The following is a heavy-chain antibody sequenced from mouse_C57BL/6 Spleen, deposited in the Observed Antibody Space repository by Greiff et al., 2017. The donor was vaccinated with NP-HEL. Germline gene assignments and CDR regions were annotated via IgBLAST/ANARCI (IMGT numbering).Heavy chain of an antibody. V-gene: IGHV1-82*01. CDR2: IYPGDGDT. CDR3: AREEGERDY. Sequence: VNVVESGPELVKPGASVKISCKASGYAFSSSWMNWVKQRPGKGLEWIGRIYPGDGDTNYNGKFKGKATLTADKSSSTAYMQLSSLTSEDSAVYFCAREEGERDYWGQGTTLTVSS. CDR1: GYAFSSSW. J-gene: IGHJ2*01.